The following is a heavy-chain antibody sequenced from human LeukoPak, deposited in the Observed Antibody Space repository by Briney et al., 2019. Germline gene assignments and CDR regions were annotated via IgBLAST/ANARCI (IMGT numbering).Heavy chain of an antibody. Sequence: PGGSLRLSCAASGFFFDDYAMHWVRQAPGKGLEWVSGISGNSGTIGYAGSVRGRFTISRDNAKNSLYLQMNRLRPEDTAFYYCAKSSFRGVAAAGPDSWGQGTLVTVSS. V-gene: IGHV3-9*01. J-gene: IGHJ4*02. CDR2: ISGNSGTI. CDR3: AKSSFRGVAAAGPDS. CDR1: GFFFDDYA. D-gene: IGHD6-13*01.